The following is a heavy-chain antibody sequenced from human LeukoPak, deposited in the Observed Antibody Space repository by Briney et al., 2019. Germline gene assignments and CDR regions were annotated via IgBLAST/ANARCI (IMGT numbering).Heavy chain of an antibody. CDR3: ARDIVVVVAATPSCPDY. V-gene: IGHV1-2*02. Sequence: GASVTVSCQASGYTFTGYYMHWVGQAPGQGLEWMGWINPNIGGTNYAQEFQGRVTMTSETYTSTTYMELRRRRSDATAVYYCARDIVVVVAATPSCPDYWGQGTLVTVSS. D-gene: IGHD2-15*01. CDR1: GYTFTGYY. J-gene: IGHJ4*02. CDR2: INPNIGGT.